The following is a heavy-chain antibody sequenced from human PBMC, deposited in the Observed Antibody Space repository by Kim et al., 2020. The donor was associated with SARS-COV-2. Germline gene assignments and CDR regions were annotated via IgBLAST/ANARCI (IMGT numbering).Heavy chain of an antibody. V-gene: IGHV1-3*01. J-gene: IGHJ4*02. D-gene: IGHD3-22*01. CDR3: AREERSSGSLGFDF. Sequence: YSLKLQGRFTIARDTSASTIFMELSSLRSEDTAVYYCAREERSSGSLGFDFWGQGTLVTVSS.